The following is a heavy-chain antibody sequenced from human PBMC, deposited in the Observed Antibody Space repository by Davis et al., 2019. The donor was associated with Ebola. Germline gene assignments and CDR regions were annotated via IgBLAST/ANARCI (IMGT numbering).Heavy chain of an antibody. Sequence: ASVKVSCKASGYTFTSYYMHWVRQAPGQGLEWMGIINPSGGSATFAQKFQGRVSMARDTSTSTVYMELSSLRSEDTSVYYCARDRGGDYSFDYWGQGTLVTVSS. CDR3: ARDRGGDYSFDY. V-gene: IGHV1-46*01. D-gene: IGHD3-10*01. CDR1: GYTFTSYY. J-gene: IGHJ4*02. CDR2: INPSGGSA.